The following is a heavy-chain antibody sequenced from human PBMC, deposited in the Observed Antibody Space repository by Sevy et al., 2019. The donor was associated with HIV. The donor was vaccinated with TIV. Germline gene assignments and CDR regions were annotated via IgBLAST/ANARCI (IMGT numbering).Heavy chain of an antibody. D-gene: IGHD3-10*01. CDR2: ISGSGGST. CDR1: GFTFSSYA. Sequence: GGSLRLACAASGFTFSSYAMSWVRQAPGKGLEWVSAISGSGGSTYYAYSVKGRFTNSRDNSKNTLYLQMNSLRAEDTAVYYCAKDGSYSYGSGSYKMGYFDYWGQGTLVTVSS. V-gene: IGHV3-23*01. J-gene: IGHJ4*02. CDR3: AKDGSYSYGSGSYKMGYFDY.